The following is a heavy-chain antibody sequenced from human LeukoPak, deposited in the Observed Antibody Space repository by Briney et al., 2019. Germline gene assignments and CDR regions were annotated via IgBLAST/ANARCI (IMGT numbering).Heavy chain of an antibody. Sequence: PSGTLSLTCTVSGGSISSYYWSWIRQPPGKGLEWIGYIYYSGSTNYNPSLKSRVIISVDTSKNQFPLKLSSVTAADTAVYYCARDARSGWYFYAYWGQGTLVTVSS. V-gene: IGHV4-59*01. CDR3: ARDARSGWYFYAY. CDR2: IYYSGST. CDR1: GGSISSYY. D-gene: IGHD6-19*01. J-gene: IGHJ4*02.